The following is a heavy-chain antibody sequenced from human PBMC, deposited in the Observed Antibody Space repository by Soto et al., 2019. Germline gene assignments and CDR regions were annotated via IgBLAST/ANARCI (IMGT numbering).Heavy chain of an antibody. J-gene: IGHJ4*02. D-gene: IGHD2-21*02. CDR1: GFTFSSYA. CDR2: ISGSGGST. CDR3: AKGRVTPLSALDY. V-gene: IGHV3-23*01. Sequence: EVQLLESGGGLVQPGGSLRLSCAASGFTFSSYAMSWVRQAPGKGLEWVSAISGSGGSTYYADSVKGRFTISRDNSKNTLYLQMNSLTAEDSAVSYCAKGRVTPLSALDYWGQGTLVTVSS.